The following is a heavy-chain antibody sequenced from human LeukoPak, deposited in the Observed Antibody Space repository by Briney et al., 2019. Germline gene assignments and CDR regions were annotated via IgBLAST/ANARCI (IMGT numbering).Heavy chain of an antibody. CDR2: ISYDGSNK. CDR1: GFTFSSYA. V-gene: IGHV3-30*14. J-gene: IGHJ4*02. D-gene: IGHD2-15*01. CDR3: AGRHCSGGGCYFAGADPFDY. Sequence: GGSLRLSCAASGFTFSSYAMHWVRQAPGKGLEWVAVISYDGSNKYYADSVKGRFTISRDTSKNTLYLQMNSLRAEDTAVYFCAGRHCSGGGCYFAGADPFDYWGQGTLVTVSS.